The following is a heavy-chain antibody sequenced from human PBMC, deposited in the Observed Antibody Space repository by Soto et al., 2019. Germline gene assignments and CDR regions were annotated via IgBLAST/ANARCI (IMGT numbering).Heavy chain of an antibody. CDR2: IIPIFGTA. CDR1: GGTFSSSA. Sequence: QVQLVQSGAEVQKPGSSVKVSCKASGGTFSSSAISWVRQAPGQGLEWMGGIIPIFGTAKYAQKFQGRVTMTGDESTRKAYMERSSLRSEATAVYYCARMSSSGWFDPWGQGTLVTVSS. V-gene: IGHV1-69*01. CDR3: ARMSSSGWFDP. D-gene: IGHD6-6*01. J-gene: IGHJ5*02.